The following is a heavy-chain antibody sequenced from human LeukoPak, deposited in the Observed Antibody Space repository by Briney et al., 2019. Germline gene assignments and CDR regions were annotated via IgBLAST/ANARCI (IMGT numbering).Heavy chain of an antibody. J-gene: IGHJ4*02. CDR3: TTDPVVIDPPRVDY. Sequence: GGSLRLSCAASGFTFSNAWMSWVRQAPGKGLEWVGRIKSKTDGGTTDYAAPVKGRFTISRDDSKNTLYLQMNSLKTEDTAVHYCTTDPVVIDPPRVDYWGQGTLVTVSS. CDR2: IKSKTDGGTT. CDR1: GFTFSNAW. D-gene: IGHD3-22*01. V-gene: IGHV3-15*01.